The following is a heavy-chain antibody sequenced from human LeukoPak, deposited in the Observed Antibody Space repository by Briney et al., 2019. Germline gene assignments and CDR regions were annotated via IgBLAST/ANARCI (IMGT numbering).Heavy chain of an antibody. CDR1: GYSFITHW. V-gene: IGHV5-51*01. D-gene: IGHD1-26*01. CDR2: VHPGEADI. Sequence: GESLKISCKGSGYSFITHWIGWVRQMPRKGLEWMGVVHPGEADIRYSPSFQGQVTISVDKSISTAYLQWISLKASDTAMYYCARGSGSYYDQYHWFDPWGEGTLVTVSS. J-gene: IGHJ5*02. CDR3: ARGSGSYYDQYHWFDP.